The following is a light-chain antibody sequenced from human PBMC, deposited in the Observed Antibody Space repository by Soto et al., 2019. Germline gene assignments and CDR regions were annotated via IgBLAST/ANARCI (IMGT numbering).Light chain of an antibody. J-gene: IGKJ1*01. V-gene: IGKV3-15*01. CDR1: QSVSSN. Sequence: EVVLTQSPATLSVSPGERATLSCRASQSVSSNLAWYQQKPNQAPRLLISAASTRATGIPARFSGSGSGTEFTLTISSLQSEDFAVYYCQQYTDWPLTFGQGTKVEVK. CDR2: AAS. CDR3: QQYTDWPLT.